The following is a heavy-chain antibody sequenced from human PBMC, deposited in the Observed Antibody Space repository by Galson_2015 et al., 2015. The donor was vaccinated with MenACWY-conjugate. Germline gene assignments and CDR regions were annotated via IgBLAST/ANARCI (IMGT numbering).Heavy chain of an antibody. J-gene: IGHJ4*02. CDR2: IYYNGNT. CDR3: ARGGSHGSGTYIYYFDY. D-gene: IGHD3-10*01. V-gene: IGHV4-39*07. Sequence: ETLSLTCTFSGASITSGSYYWAWIRQPPGKGLEWIGGIYYNGNTYMYNSPSLKSRVTVSLDTPKNQFSLELNSVTAADTAVYYCARGGSHGSGTYIYYFDYWGQGTLVTVSS. CDR1: GASITSGSYY.